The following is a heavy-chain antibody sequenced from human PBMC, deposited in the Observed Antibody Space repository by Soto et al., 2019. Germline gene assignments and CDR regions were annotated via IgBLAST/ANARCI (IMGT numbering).Heavy chain of an antibody. J-gene: IGHJ4*02. Sequence: PSETLSLTCTVSGGSISSGGYYWSWIRQHPGKGLEWIGYIYYSGSTYYNPSLKSRVTISVDTSKNQFSLKLSSVTAADTAVYYCARWVGSGWSEDYWGQGTLVTVSS. D-gene: IGHD6-19*01. CDR3: ARWVGSGWSEDY. CDR1: GGSISSGGYY. CDR2: IYYSGST. V-gene: IGHV4-31*03.